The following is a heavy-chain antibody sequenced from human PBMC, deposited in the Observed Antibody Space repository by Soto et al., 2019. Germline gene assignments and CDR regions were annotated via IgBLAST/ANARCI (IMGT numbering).Heavy chain of an antibody. Sequence: QVQLVQSGAEVKKPGASVKLSCRTSGYTFTHYYIHWVRQAPGQGLEWLAIINPASGSTNYSQDLQGRVTLTIDTSTTTVYMGLGGLGAEDTAIFYCARDLAAGDHWGQGTLVTVSS. D-gene: IGHD6-13*01. CDR2: INPASGST. V-gene: IGHV1-46*01. J-gene: IGHJ4*02. CDR1: GYTFTHYY. CDR3: ARDLAAGDH.